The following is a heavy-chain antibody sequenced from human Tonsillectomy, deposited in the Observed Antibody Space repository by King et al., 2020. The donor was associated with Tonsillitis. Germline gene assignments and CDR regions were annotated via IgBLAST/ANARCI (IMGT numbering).Heavy chain of an antibody. CDR2: ISGSGCSP. CDR1: GFTFSSYA. V-gene: IGHV3-23*04. D-gene: IGHD3-22*01. Sequence: VQLVESGGGLVQPGGSLRLSCAASGFTFSSYAMNWVRQAPGKGLEWVSGISGSGCSPYYADSVKGRFTISRDNSKNTVYLQMNSLRAEDTAVYYCAKEPLYYYDSSGYLDYWGQGTLVTVSS. CDR3: AKEPLYYYDSSGYLDY. J-gene: IGHJ4*02.